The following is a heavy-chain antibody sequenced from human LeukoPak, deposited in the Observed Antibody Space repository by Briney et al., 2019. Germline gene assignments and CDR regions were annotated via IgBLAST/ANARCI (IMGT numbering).Heavy chain of an antibody. D-gene: IGHD4-17*01. J-gene: IGHJ4*02. CDR1: GGSTNNYY. CDR2: IYYRGST. Sequence: SSETLSLTCTVSGGSTNNYYWGWIRQPPGKGLEWIGYIYYRGSTNYNPSLKSRVTFSVGTSKNQFSLKLTSVTAADTAVYYCARGGDYGDLRYFDYWGQGTLVTVSS. CDR3: ARGGDYGDLRYFDY. V-gene: IGHV4-59*01.